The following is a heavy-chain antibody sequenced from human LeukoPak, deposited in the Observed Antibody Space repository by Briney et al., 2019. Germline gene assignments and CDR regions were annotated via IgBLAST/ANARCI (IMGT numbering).Heavy chain of an antibody. J-gene: IGHJ4*02. Sequence: ASVKVSCKASGYTFTGYYMHWVRQAPGQGLEWMGWINPNSGGTNYAQKFQGRVTMTRDTSISTAYMGLSRLRSDDTAVYYCARWAYDSSGFDYWGQGTLVTVSS. CDR2: INPNSGGT. D-gene: IGHD3-22*01. CDR1: GYTFTGYY. CDR3: ARWAYDSSGFDY. V-gene: IGHV1-2*02.